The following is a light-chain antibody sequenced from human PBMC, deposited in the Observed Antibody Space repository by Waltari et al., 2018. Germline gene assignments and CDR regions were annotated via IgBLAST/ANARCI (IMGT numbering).Light chain of an antibody. Sequence: DIVMTQSPDSLAVSLGERATINCKSSQSVLYSSNNKNYLAWYQQKPGQPPKLLIYLASTRESGVPDRFSGSVSGTDFTLTISGLQAEDVAVYYCQQYYSTPPITFGQGTRLEIK. CDR1: QSVLYSSNNKNY. CDR2: LAS. V-gene: IGKV4-1*01. J-gene: IGKJ5*01. CDR3: QQYYSTPPIT.